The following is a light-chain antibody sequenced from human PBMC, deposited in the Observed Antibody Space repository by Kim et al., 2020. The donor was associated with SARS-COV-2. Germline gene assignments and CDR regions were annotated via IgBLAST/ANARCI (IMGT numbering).Light chain of an antibody. CDR3: PTWGTGIRV. CDR2: LNGDGSP. CDR1: SGHSSCA. V-gene: IGLV4-69*01. Sequence: ASVKLTCTLSSGHSSCANAWHQQQPEKGPRSLVKLNGDGSPSGGDGLPDRFSGTSSGAERYLTIASLQSEDEADYYWPTWGTGIRVFGGGTQLTVL. J-gene: IGLJ3*02.